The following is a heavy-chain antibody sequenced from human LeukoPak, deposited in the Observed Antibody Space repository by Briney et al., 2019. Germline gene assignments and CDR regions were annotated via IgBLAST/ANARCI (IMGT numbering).Heavy chain of an antibody. D-gene: IGHD3-22*01. Sequence: GGSLRLSCTGAGFTFATYTFNWVRQAPGKGLEWVGRIKSKTDGGTTDYAAPVKGRFTISRDDSKNTLYLQMNSLKTEDTAVYYCTTEGYDSSGYPGYYFNYWGQGTLVTVSS. V-gene: IGHV3-15*01. CDR1: GFTFATYT. J-gene: IGHJ4*02. CDR2: IKSKTDGGTT. CDR3: TTEGYDSSGYPGYYFNY.